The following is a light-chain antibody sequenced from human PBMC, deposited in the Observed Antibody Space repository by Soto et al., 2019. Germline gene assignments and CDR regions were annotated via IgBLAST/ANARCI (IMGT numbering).Light chain of an antibody. CDR1: SSNIGAGYD. Sequence: QSVLTQPPSVSGAPGQRVTISCTGSSSNIGAGYDVHWYQQLPGTAPKLLIYGNNNRPSGVPDRFSGSKSGTLASLAITGLQADDEADYYCQSYDSSLSGYWVFGGGTKLTVL. J-gene: IGLJ3*02. CDR3: QSYDSSLSGYWV. CDR2: GNN. V-gene: IGLV1-40*01.